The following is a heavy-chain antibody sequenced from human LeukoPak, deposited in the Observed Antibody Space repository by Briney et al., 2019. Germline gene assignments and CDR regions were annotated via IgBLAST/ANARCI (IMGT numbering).Heavy chain of an antibody. D-gene: IGHD3-9*01. CDR3: TTDQYDILTGYYMGYFDY. Sequence: GGSLRLSCAASGFIFSRAWMSWVRQAPGKGLEWVGRIKSKTDGGTTDYAAPVKGRFTISRDDSKNTLYLQMNSLKTEDTAVYYCTTDQYDILTGYYMGYFDYWGQGTLVTVSS. J-gene: IGHJ4*02. CDR1: GFIFSRAW. CDR2: IKSKTDGGTT. V-gene: IGHV3-15*01.